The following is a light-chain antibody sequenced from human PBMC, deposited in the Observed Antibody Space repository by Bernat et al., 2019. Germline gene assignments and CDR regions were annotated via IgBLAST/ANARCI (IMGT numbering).Light chain of an antibody. CDR2: EVS. Sequence: DIVMTQTPLSLSVTPGQPASISCKSSESLLHSNGKTFLSWYLQKAGQPPQVLISEVSNRFSGVPKRFSGSGSGTDFTLKISRVEAGDVGVYYCMRSIQLPHTFGGGTRLEIK. J-gene: IGKJ4*01. CDR3: MRSIQLPHT. CDR1: ESLLHSNGKTF. V-gene: IGKV2D-29*01.